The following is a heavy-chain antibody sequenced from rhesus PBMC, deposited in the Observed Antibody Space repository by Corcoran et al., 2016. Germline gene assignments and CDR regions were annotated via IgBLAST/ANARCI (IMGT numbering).Heavy chain of an antibody. J-gene: IGHJ4*01. CDR3: ADLWTGYYPY. D-gene: IGHD3-3*01. V-gene: IGHV4-173*01. CDR1: GGSISRNY. Sequence: QLQLQESGPGLVKPSATLSVTCAVSGGSISRNYWTWIRQPPGKGLEWIGRIYGSGSSTNYNPSLKSRVTISSDTSKNQFSLKLSSVTAADTAVYYCADLWTGYYPYWGQGVLVTVSS. CDR2: IYGSGSST.